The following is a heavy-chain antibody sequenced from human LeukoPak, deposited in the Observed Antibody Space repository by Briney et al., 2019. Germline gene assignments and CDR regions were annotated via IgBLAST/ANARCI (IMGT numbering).Heavy chain of an antibody. V-gene: IGHV4-39*07. CDR1: SGSICSSGYY. Sequence: SETLSLTCTVSSGSICSSGYYWSWIRQPPGKGLEWIGEINHSGSTNYNPSLKSRVTISVDTSKNQFSLKLSSVTAADTAVYYCARGLAGVVRGLGYWGQGTLVTVSS. CDR2: INHSGST. D-gene: IGHD3-10*02. J-gene: IGHJ4*02. CDR3: ARGLAGVVRGLGY.